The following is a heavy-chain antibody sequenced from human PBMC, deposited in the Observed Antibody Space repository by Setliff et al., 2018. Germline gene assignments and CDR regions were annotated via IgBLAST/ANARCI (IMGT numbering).Heavy chain of an antibody. D-gene: IGHD3-22*01. CDR3: VREGVDSRSSTDYRYYMDV. CDR1: GGTFSSYG. J-gene: IGHJ6*03. CDR2: TIPIFGTT. V-gene: IGHV1-69*05. Sequence: ASVKVSCKASGGTFSSYGISWVRQAPGQGLEWMGGTIPIFGTTDYAQKFQGRVTISTDESTSTAFMQLSSLRSEDTAVYYCVREGVDSRSSTDYRYYMDVWGTGTTVTVSS.